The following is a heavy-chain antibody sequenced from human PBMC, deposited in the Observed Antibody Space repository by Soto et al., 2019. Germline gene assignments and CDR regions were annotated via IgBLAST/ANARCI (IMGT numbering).Heavy chain of an antibody. CDR3: ARGIVGALGSGY. CDR1: GFTFSSYS. V-gene: IGHV3-21*01. D-gene: IGHD1-26*01. CDR2: ISSSSSYI. J-gene: IGHJ4*02. Sequence: EVQLVESGGGLVKPGGSLRLSCAASGFTFSSYSMNWVRQAPGKGLEWVSSISSSSSYIYYADSVKGRFPISRDNAKNSLYLQMNSLRAEDTAVYYCARGIVGALGSGYWGQGTLVTVSS.